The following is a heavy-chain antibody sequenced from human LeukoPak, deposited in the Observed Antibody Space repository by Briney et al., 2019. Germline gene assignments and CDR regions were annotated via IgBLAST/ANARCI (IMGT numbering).Heavy chain of an antibody. D-gene: IGHD5-18*01. J-gene: IGHJ4*02. CDR1: GFTFSSYG. Sequence: GGSLRLSCAASGFTFSSYGMHGVRQAPGKGLEWVAVISNDGSNKYYADSVKGRFTISRDNSKNTLYLQMNSLRAEDTAVYYCAKDIGVQLWVFDYWGQGTLVTVSS. V-gene: IGHV3-30*18. CDR2: ISNDGSNK. CDR3: AKDIGVQLWVFDY.